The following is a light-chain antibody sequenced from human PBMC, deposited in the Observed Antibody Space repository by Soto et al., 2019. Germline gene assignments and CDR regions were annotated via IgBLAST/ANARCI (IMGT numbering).Light chain of an antibody. CDR1: QSISNW. CDR2: DAS. V-gene: IGKV1-5*01. J-gene: IGKJ1*01. Sequence: DIEMTQSPSTLSASVGDRVTITCRASQSISNWLAWYQQKPGKAPKLLIYDASSLESGVPSRFSGSGSGTEFTLTISSLQPDDFATYCCQQYNDCGTFGQGTKVDIK. CDR3: QQYNDCGT.